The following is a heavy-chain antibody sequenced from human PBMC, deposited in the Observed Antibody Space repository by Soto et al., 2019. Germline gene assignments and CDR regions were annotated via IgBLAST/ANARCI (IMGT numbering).Heavy chain of an antibody. CDR1: GFTFSSYA. D-gene: IGHD3-10*01. V-gene: IGHV3-30-3*01. J-gene: IGHJ4*02. CDR2: ISYDGSNK. Sequence: GGSLRLSCAASGFTFSSYAMHWVRQAPGKGLEWVAVISYDGSNKYYADSVKGRFTISRDNSKNTLYLQMNSLRAEDTAVYYCARDRNGGLLWFGELLFYWGQGTLVTVSS. CDR3: ARDRNGGLLWFGELLFY.